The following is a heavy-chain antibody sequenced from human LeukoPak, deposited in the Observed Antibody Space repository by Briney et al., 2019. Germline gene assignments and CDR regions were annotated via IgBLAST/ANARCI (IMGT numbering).Heavy chain of an antibody. Sequence: GRSLRLSCAASGFTFSSYAVHWVRQAPGKVLEWVAFISNDGSNRYYADSVKGRFTISRDNSKNTLYLQMNSLRDEDTAVYYCAKGGVVHAFDIWGQGTMVTVSS. CDR3: AKGGVVHAFDI. J-gene: IGHJ3*02. V-gene: IGHV3-30*04. CDR1: GFTFSSYA. CDR2: ISNDGSNR. D-gene: IGHD2-15*01.